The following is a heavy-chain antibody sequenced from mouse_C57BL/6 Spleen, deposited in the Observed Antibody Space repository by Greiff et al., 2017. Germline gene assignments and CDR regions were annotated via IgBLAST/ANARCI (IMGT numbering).Heavy chain of an antibody. Sequence: VQLQQSGAELVRPGASVTLSCTASGYTFTDYEMHWVKQTPVHGLEWIGAIDPETGGTAYNQKFKGKAILTADKSSSTAYMQLRSLTSEDSAVYYCTRGTYYSNYGFAYWGQGTLVTVSA. CDR1: GYTFTDYE. D-gene: IGHD2-5*01. CDR2: IDPETGGT. V-gene: IGHV1-15*01. J-gene: IGHJ3*01. CDR3: TRGTYYSNYGFAY.